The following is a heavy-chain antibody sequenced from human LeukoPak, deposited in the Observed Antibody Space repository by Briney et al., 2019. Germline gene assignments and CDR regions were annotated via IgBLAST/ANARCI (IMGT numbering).Heavy chain of an antibody. J-gene: IGHJ5*02. D-gene: IGHD1-20*01. Sequence: ASVKVSCKASGYTFTSYYMHWVRQAPGQGLEWMGIINPSGGSTSYAQKFQGRVTITADKSTSTAYMELSSLRSEDTAVYYCARGDNWNDRFDPWGQGTLVTVSS. CDR1: GYTFTSYY. V-gene: IGHV1-46*01. CDR2: INPSGGST. CDR3: ARGDNWNDRFDP.